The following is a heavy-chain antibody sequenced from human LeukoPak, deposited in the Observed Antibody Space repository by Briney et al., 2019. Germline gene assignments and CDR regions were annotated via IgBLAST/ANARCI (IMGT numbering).Heavy chain of an antibody. D-gene: IGHD2-2*01. CDR3: AKFSRSYCSSTRCSKYFDY. CDR1: GFTFSSSA. Sequence: RGSLRLSCEASGFTFSSSAMSWVRQAPGKGLEWVSSISINVDNTYYADSVKGRVTISRDNSKTTLYLQMNTLRAEDTAVYYCAKFSRSYCSSTRCSKYFDYWGQGTPVTVSS. CDR2: ISINVDNT. J-gene: IGHJ4*02. V-gene: IGHV3-23*01.